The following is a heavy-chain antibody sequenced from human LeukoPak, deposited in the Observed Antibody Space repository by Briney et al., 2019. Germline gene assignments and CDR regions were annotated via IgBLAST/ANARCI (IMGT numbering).Heavy chain of an antibody. CDR1: GGSIGSYY. Sequence: SETLSLTCTVSGGSIGSYYWNWIRQAPGKGLEWIGYIHYSGSTNHNSALKSRVTISVDPSKNQYSLKLSSVTAADTAVYYCARDGVAGGFDYWGQGTLVTVS. V-gene: IGHV4-59*01. J-gene: IGHJ4*02. CDR3: ARDGVAGGFDY. CDR2: IHYSGST. D-gene: IGHD6-19*01.